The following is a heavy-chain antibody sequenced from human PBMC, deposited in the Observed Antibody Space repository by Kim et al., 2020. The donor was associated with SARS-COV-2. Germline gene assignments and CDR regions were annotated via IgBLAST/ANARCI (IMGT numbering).Heavy chain of an antibody. CDR2: ISYDGSNK. D-gene: IGHD3-9*01. CDR3: AKAPGALTDILTGSWFDP. V-gene: IGHV3-30*18. Sequence: GGSLRLSCAASGFTFSSYGMHWVRQAPGKGLEWVAVISYDGSNKYYADSVKGRFTISRDNSENTLYLQMNSLRPEDTAVYYCAKAPGALTDILTGSWFDP. CDR1: GFTFSSYG. J-gene: IGHJ5*02.